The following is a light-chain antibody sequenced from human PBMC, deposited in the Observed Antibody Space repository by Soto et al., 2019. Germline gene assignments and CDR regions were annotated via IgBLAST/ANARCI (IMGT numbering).Light chain of an antibody. V-gene: IGLV1-47*01. CDR3: AVWDASLTGGV. Sequence: QPVLTQPPSASGTPGQSLTISCAGSSSNIGSHYVYWYQHLPGTAPKLLIFRDGQRPSGVPDRFFGSKSGTSASLAISGLRSEDEAHYYCAVWDASLTGGVFGGGTKLTVL. CDR2: RDG. CDR1: SSNIGSHY. J-gene: IGLJ3*02.